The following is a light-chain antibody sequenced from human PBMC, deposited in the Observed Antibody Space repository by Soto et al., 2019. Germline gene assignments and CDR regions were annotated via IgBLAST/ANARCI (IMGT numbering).Light chain of an antibody. Sequence: QSALTQPRSVSGSPGRSVTISCTGTSNYVSWYQQDPGKAPKLIIYDVSKRPSGVPDRFSGSKSGNTASLTISGLQAEDEADYFCCSFAGSYTSYVFGTGTKVTVL. V-gene: IGLV2-11*01. CDR2: DVS. CDR1: SNY. CDR3: CSFAGSYTSYV. J-gene: IGLJ1*01.